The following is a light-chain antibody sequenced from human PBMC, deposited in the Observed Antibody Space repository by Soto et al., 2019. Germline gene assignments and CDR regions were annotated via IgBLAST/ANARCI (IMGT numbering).Light chain of an antibody. J-gene: IGKJ2*01. V-gene: IGKV1-5*01. Sequence: DIQMTQSPSTLSAYVGDRVTIACRASKSIGRYLAWYRQKPGKAPKPLMYDASTLESGGPSRFGGSGSGTEFTLTINSLQPDDFATYYGQQYNGDPMDTFGQGTKVDIK. CDR2: DAS. CDR1: KSIGRY. CDR3: QQYNGDPMDT.